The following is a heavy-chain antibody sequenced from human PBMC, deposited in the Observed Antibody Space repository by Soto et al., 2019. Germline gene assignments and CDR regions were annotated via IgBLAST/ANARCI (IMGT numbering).Heavy chain of an antibody. J-gene: IGHJ5*02. CDR2: IYYNGST. CDR3: ARQRVIPGTPTNWFDP. D-gene: IGHD2-15*01. CDR1: GDSVSSRSYF. V-gene: IGHV4-39*01. Sequence: QVQVQESGPGLVKPSDTLSLTCTVSGDSVSSRSYFWGWIRQPPGKGLEWIGTIYYNGSTYYNPSLKSRVTLSVDTSKNQSSLKLTSVTASDTALYYCARQRVIPGTPTNWFDPWGQGTLVTVSS.